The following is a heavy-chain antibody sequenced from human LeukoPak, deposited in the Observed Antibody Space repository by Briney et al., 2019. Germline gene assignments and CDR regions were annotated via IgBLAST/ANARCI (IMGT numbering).Heavy chain of an antibody. V-gene: IGHV3-74*01. D-gene: IGHD3-10*01. CDR3: ARDRGPRTGFMVREAYDY. CDR2: INTDGSIT. Sequence: GGSLRLSCAASGLTFSSHWMHWVRQAPGKGLVWVSRINTDGSITNYADSVKGRFSISRDNAKNTLYLQMSSLRAEDTAVYYCARDRGPRTGFMVREAYDYWGQGTLVTVSS. CDR1: GLTFSSHW. J-gene: IGHJ4*02.